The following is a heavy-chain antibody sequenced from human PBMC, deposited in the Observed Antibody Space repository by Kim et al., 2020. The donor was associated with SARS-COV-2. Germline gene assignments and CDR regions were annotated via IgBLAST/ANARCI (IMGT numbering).Heavy chain of an antibody. CDR1: GFTFSSYW. V-gene: IGHV3-74*01. CDR2: INSDGSST. Sequence: GGSLRLSCAASGFTFSSYWMHWVRQAPGKGLVWVSRINSDGSSTSYADSVKGRFTISRDNAKNTLYLQMNSLRAEDTAVYYCARDSLYYDILTGYYSDGMDVWGQGTTVTVSS. D-gene: IGHD3-9*01. CDR3: ARDSLYYDILTGYYSDGMDV. J-gene: IGHJ6*02.